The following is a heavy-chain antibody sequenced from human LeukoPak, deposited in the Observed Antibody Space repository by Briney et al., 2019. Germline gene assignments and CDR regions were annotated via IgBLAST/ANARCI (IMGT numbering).Heavy chain of an antibody. CDR1: GFTFSSYE. Sequence: GGSLRLSCAASGFTFSSYEMNWVRQAPGKWLEWVSYISSSGSTIYYADSVKGRFTISRDNAKNSLYLQMNSLRAEDTAVYYCAREMQNSGSYYFDYWGQGTLVTVSS. J-gene: IGHJ4*02. V-gene: IGHV3-48*03. D-gene: IGHD1-26*01. CDR3: AREMQNSGSYYFDY. CDR2: ISSSGSTI.